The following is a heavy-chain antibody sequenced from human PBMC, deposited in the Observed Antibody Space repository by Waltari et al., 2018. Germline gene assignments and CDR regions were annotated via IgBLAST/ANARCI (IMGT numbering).Heavy chain of an antibody. CDR1: GFTFSSYS. J-gene: IGHJ4*02. CDR3: ARDSSWYDY. D-gene: IGHD6-13*01. Sequence: EVQLVESGGGLVKPGGSLRLSCAASGFTFSSYSMNWVRQAPGKGLGGVSSISSSSSYIYYADSVKGRFTISRDNAKNSLYLQMNSLRAEDTAVYYCARDSSWYDYWGQGTLVTVSS. V-gene: IGHV3-21*01. CDR2: ISSSSSYI.